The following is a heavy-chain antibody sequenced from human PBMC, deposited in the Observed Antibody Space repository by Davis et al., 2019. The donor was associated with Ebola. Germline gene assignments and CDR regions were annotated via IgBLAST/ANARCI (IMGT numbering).Heavy chain of an antibody. CDR1: GFTFSSYA. D-gene: IGHD2-8*01. V-gene: IGHV3-23*01. J-gene: IGHJ4*02. CDR2: INGGGGNT. Sequence: GESLKISCTASGFTFSSYAMTWVRQAPGKGLEWVSTINGGGGNTFYADSVKGRFTVSRDNSKNTLYLQMSGLRAEDTAVYYCAPGGYCTSGVCSNWGQGTLVTVSS. CDR3: APGGYCTSGVCSN.